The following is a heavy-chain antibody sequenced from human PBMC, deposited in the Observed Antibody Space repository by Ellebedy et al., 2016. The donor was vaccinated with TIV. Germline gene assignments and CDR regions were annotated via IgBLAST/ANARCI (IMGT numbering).Heavy chain of an antibody. D-gene: IGHD3-10*01. CDR3: ASYERSSRGVGLGAFDI. V-gene: IGHV3-48*03. Sequence: GRFTISRGNAKNSLYLQMNSLRAEDTAVYYCASYERSSRGVGLGAFDIWGQGTMVTVSS. J-gene: IGHJ3*02.